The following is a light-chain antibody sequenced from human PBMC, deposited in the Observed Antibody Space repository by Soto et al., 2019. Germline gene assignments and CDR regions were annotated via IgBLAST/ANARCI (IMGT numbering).Light chain of an antibody. Sequence: EMVLTQSPGPLFFSPGERATLSCRASLTFCSTYLAWYQQRPGQAPRLLIYGASSRATDIPDRFSGSGSGTEFTLTISRLEPEDFAVYYCQQYGNSPWTFGQGTKVEIK. CDR2: GAS. CDR1: LTFCSTY. V-gene: IGKV3-20*01. J-gene: IGKJ1*01. CDR3: QQYGNSPWT.